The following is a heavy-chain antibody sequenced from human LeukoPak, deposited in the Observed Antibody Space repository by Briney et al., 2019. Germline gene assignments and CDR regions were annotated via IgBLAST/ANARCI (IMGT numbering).Heavy chain of an antibody. D-gene: IGHD6-13*01. V-gene: IGHV3-7*01. CDR2: IKQDGSEK. CDR1: GFTFSSYW. Sequence: GGSLRLSCAASGFTFSSYWMSWVRQAPGKGLEWVANIKQDGSEKYYVDSVKGRFTISRDNAKNSLYLQMNSLRAEDTAVYYCAREVPYSSSWYYYYYGMDVWRQGTTVTVSS. J-gene: IGHJ6*02. CDR3: AREVPYSSSWYYYYYGMDV.